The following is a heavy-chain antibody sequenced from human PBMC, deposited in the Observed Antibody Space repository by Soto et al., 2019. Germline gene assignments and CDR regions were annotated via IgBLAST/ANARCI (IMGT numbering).Heavy chain of an antibody. CDR1: GGTFSSYA. D-gene: IGHD3-16*01. Sequence: SVKVSCKASGGTFSSYAISWVRQAPGQGLEWMGGIIPIFGTANYAQKFQGRVTITADKSTSTAYMELSGLRSEDTAVYYCASTRYGVDYWGQGTLVTVSS. CDR2: IIPIFGTA. CDR3: ASTRYGVDY. V-gene: IGHV1-69*06. J-gene: IGHJ4*02.